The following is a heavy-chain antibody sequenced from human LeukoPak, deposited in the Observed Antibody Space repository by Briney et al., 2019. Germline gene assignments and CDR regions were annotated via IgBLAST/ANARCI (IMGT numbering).Heavy chain of an antibody. CDR1: GYTFTGYY. CDR3: ARGSSLSGSKLASDF. J-gene: IGHJ3*01. CDR2: INPTSGGT. D-gene: IGHD1-26*01. Sequence: ASVKVSCKASGYTFTGYYMHWLRQAPGQGLEWMGWINPTSGGTNDAQNFQGRVTMTRDTSISIAYVELSRLGSDDTAVYYCARGSSLSGSKLASDFWGQGTMVTVSS. V-gene: IGHV1-2*02.